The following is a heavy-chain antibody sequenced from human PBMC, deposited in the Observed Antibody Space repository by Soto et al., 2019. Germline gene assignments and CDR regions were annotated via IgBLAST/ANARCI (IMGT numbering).Heavy chain of an antibody. CDR3: AKDLPPSPYYDFWSGYRG. CDR1: GFTFSSYA. D-gene: IGHD3-3*01. J-gene: IGHJ4*02. V-gene: IGHV3-23*01. CDR2: ISGSGGST. Sequence: GGSLRLSCAASGFTFSSYAMSWVRQAPGKGLEWVSAISGSGGSTYYADSVKGRFTISRDNSKNTLYLQMNSLRAEDTAVYYCAKDLPPSPYYDFWSGYRGWGQGTLVTVSS.